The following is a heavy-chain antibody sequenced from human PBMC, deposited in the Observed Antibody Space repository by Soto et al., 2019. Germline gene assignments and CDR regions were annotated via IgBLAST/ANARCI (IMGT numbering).Heavy chain of an antibody. Sequence: QVQLQASGPGLVKPSDTLSLTCTVSGDSIGTYNWGWIRQPPGKRLEWIGYIYSNGGTSYNPALSGRVTISADTSTKQFSLRLSSVTAADTAVYYCVRQGIGALHGLVDVWGQGTTVTVSS. J-gene: IGHJ6*02. CDR1: GDSIGTYN. CDR2: IYSNGGT. D-gene: IGHD1-26*01. V-gene: IGHV4-59*08. CDR3: VRQGIGALHGLVDV.